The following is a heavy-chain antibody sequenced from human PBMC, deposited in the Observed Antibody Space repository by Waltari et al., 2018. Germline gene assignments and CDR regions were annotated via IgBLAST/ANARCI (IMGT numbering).Heavy chain of an antibody. Sequence: QVQLQESGPGLVKPSETLSLTCTVSSGSISSATYYWGWILQPPGKGLEWIANIFYRGETYYTPSLKGRITISVDTSKDQFSLRLRSVTAADTAVYYCARLWDYYDGSGPFDNWGQGTLVTVSS. CDR3: ARLWDYYDGSGPFDN. CDR1: SGSISSATYY. J-gene: IGHJ4*02. V-gene: IGHV4-39*07. D-gene: IGHD3-22*01. CDR2: IFYRGET.